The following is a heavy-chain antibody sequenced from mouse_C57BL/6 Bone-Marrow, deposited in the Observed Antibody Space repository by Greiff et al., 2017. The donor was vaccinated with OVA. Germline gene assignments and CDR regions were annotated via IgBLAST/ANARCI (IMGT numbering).Heavy chain of an antibody. Sequence: QVQLQQPGAELVRPGSSVKLSCKASGYTFTSYWMDWVKQRPGQGLEWIGNIYPSDSETHYNQKFKDKATLTVDKSSSTAYMQLISLTSEESAVYYCARERALGAMDYWGQGTSVTVSS. D-gene: IGHD3-3*01. J-gene: IGHJ4*01. V-gene: IGHV1-61*01. CDR2: IYPSDSET. CDR1: GYTFTSYW. CDR3: ARERALGAMDY.